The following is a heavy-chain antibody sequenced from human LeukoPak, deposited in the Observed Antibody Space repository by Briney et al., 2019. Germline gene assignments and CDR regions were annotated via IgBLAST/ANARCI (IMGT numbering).Heavy chain of an antibody. Sequence: GGSLRLSCAASGFTFSSYAMSWVRQAPGKGLEWVAFIRYDGSNKYYADSVKGRFTISRDNSKNTLYLQMNSLRAEDTAVYYCAKDTQRGDIVVVPAAIRWNDAFDIWGQGTMVTVSS. CDR3: AKDTQRGDIVVVPAAIRWNDAFDI. J-gene: IGHJ3*02. CDR2: IRYDGSNK. V-gene: IGHV3-30*02. CDR1: GFTFSSYA. D-gene: IGHD2-2*02.